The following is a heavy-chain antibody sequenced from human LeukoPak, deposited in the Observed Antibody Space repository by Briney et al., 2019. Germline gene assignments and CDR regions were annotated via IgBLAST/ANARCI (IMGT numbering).Heavy chain of an antibody. CDR3: ARVLYYYDSSGYYYYYYYYMDV. CDR2: IYTSGST. J-gene: IGHJ6*03. V-gene: IGHV4-61*02. CDR1: GGSISSGSYY. Sequence: SQTLSLTCTVSGGSISSGSYYWSWIRQPAGKGLEWIGRIYTSGSTNYNPSLKSRVTISVDTSKNQFSLKLSSVTAADTAVYYCARVLYYYDSSGYYYYYYYYMDVWGKGTTVTVPS. D-gene: IGHD3-22*01.